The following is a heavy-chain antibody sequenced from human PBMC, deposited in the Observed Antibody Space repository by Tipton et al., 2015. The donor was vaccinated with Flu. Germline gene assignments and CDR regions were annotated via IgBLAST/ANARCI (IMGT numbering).Heavy chain of an antibody. V-gene: IGHV3-66*02. J-gene: IGHJ3*02. CDR3: ATLGNSGTDGFDI. CDR2: IYRGGTT. Sequence: GQLVQSGGGLVQPGGSLRLSCAASGFTVSSKYMGWVRQAPGKGLQWVSVIYRGGTTYVADSVKGRCTISRDNSKNTLYLQWNSLTTEDTAVYYCATLGNSGTDGFDIWGQGTMVTISS. CDR1: GFTVSSKY. D-gene: IGHD5-12*01.